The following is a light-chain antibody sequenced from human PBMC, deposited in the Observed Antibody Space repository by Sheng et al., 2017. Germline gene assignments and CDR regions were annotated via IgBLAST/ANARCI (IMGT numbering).Light chain of an antibody. Sequence: SYELTQPPSVSVSPGQTARITCSGDALPKQYAYWYQQKPGQAPVLVIYKDSERPSGIPERFSGSSSGTTVTLTISGVQAEDEADYYCQSADSSGTYVVFGGGTMLT. CDR2: KDS. CDR3: QSADSSGTYVV. V-gene: IGLV3-25*03. CDR1: ALPKQY. J-gene: IGLJ2*01.